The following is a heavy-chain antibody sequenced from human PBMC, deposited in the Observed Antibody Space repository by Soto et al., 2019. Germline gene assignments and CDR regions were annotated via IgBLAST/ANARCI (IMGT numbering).Heavy chain of an antibody. CDR1: GGSFSDYF. CDR2: INHSGST. CDR3: AGREFASSSFHYYYYAVHV. Sequence: SETLSLTCAVYGGSFSDYFWTWIRQPPGKGLEWIGEINHSGSTNFNPSLKSRVAISADTSRNQFSLRVTSVTAADTAVYYCAGREFASSSFHYYYYAVHVWGQGTTVTVSS. D-gene: IGHD6-6*01. V-gene: IGHV4-34*01. J-gene: IGHJ6*02.